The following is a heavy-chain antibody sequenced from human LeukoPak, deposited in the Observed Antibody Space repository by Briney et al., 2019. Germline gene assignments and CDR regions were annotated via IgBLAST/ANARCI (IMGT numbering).Heavy chain of an antibody. V-gene: IGHV1-8*01. CDR3: AREDYHDSGSNDY. D-gene: IGHD3-22*01. CDR1: GYTFTSYD. J-gene: IGHJ4*02. Sequence: ASVKVSCKASGYTFTSYDINWVRQATGQGLEWMGWMNPNSGNTAYAQKFQGRVTITRNTSISTAYMELGSLRSEDTAVYYCAREDYHDSGSNDYWGQGTLDTVSS. CDR2: MNPNSGNT.